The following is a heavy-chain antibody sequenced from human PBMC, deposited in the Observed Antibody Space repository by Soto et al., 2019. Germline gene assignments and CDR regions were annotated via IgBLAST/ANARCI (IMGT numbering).Heavy chain of an antibody. CDR1: GFTFSSYS. CDR2: ISYDGHDE. V-gene: IGHV3-30*04. J-gene: IGHJ6*02. CDR3: AKDRTGIAARRRSYTYYGMEV. D-gene: IGHD6-6*01. Sequence: GGSLRLSCAASGFTFSSYSMHWVRQSPGKGLEWVAVISYDGHDENYVDSVKGRFIISRDNSKNTVSLEMNSLRAEDTAIYFCAKDRTGIAARRRSYTYYGMEVWGQGTTVTVSS.